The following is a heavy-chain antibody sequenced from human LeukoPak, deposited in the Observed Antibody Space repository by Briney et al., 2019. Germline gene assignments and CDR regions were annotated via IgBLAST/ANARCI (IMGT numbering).Heavy chain of an antibody. J-gene: IGHJ4*02. D-gene: IGHD3-22*01. V-gene: IGHV1-2*02. CDR3: ASVYYYDSSGFDY. CDR2: INPNSGGT. Sequence: GASVKVSCKASGYTFTGYYMHWVRQAPGQGLEWMGWINPNSGGTNYAQKFQGRVTTTRDTSISTAYMELSRLRSDDTAVYYCASVYYYDSSGFDYWGQGTLVTVSS. CDR1: GYTFTGYY.